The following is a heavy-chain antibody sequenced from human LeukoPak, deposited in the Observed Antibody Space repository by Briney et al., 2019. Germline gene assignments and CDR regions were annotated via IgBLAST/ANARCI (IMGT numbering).Heavy chain of an antibody. CDR2: MNPDSGNT. D-gene: IGHD2-2*02. CDR1: GYTFRSYD. J-gene: IGHJ4*02. V-gene: IGHV1-8*01. Sequence: ASVKVSCKASGYTFRSYDINWVRQATGQGLDWMGWMNPDSGNTGYAQNFQGRVTMTSNTSITTAYMELTSLRSEDTAVYYCARGSFRGYCLDTSCYTINYWGQGTLVTVSS. CDR3: ARGSFRGYCLDTSCYTINY.